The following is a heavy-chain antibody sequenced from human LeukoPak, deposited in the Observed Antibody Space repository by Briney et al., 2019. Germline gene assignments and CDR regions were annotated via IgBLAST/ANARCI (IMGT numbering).Heavy chain of an antibody. CDR2: ISSTTGYT. CDR1: GFTFSSYS. D-gene: IGHD2-2*01. CDR3: ARDVPDY. Sequence: GGSLRLSCAASGFTFSSYSMNWVRQAPGKGLEWVSSISSTTGYTHYADSVEGRFTTSRDNTKNSLYLQMNSLRDEDTAVYYCARDVPDYWGQGTLVTVSS. V-gene: IGHV3-21*01. J-gene: IGHJ4*02.